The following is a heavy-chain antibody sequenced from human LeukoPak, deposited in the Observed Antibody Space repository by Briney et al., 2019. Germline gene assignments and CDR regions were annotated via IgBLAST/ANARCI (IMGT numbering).Heavy chain of an antibody. CDR3: ARRPRAHPFDY. D-gene: IGHD6-25*01. J-gene: IGHJ4*02. CDR2: IYYSGST. Sequence: SETLSLTCTVSGGSISSYYWSWIRQPPGKGLEWIGYIYYSGSTNYNPSLKSRVTISVDTSKNQFSLKLSSVTAADTAVYYCARRPRAHPFDYWGQGTLATVSS. CDR1: GGSISSYY. V-gene: IGHV4-59*01.